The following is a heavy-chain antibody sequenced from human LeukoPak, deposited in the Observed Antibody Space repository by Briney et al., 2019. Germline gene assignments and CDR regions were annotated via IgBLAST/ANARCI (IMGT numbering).Heavy chain of an antibody. V-gene: IGHV3-7*03. CDR3: ARAFYSYFDY. CDR1: GLNFRSSW. D-gene: IGHD2/OR15-2a*01. Sequence: GGSLRLSCAASGLNFRSSWMSWICQAPGKGLERVANINQDGSEKYYVDSVKGRFTISRDNAKNSLYLQMNSLRVEDTAVYYCARAFYSYFDYWDQGTLVVVST. CDR2: INQDGSEK. J-gene: IGHJ4*02.